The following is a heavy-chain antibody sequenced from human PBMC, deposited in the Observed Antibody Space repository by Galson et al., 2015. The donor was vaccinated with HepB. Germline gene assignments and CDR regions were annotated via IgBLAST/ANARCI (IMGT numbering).Heavy chain of an antibody. J-gene: IGHJ6*02. CDR1: GYTFTSYA. Sequence: VSCKASGYTFTSYAMHWVRQAPGQRLEWMGWINAGNGNTKYSQKFQGRVTITRDTSASTAYMELSSLRSEDTAVYYCARGPLWFGMDVWGQGTTVTVSS. D-gene: IGHD3-10*01. V-gene: IGHV1-3*01. CDR2: INAGNGNT. CDR3: ARGPLWFGMDV.